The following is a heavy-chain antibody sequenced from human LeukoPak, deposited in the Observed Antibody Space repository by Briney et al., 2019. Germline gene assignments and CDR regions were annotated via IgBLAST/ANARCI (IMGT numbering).Heavy chain of an antibody. D-gene: IGHD6-13*01. CDR3: ARDWGIAAAGTKYYFDY. J-gene: IGHJ4*02. CDR2: ISYDGSNK. Sequence: GGSLRLSCAASGFTFSSYAMHWVRQAPGKGLEWVAVISYDGSNKYYADSVKGRFTISRDNSKNTLYPQMNSLRAEDTAVYYCARDWGIAAAGTKYYFDYWGQGTLVTVSS. CDR1: GFTFSSYA. V-gene: IGHV3-30*04.